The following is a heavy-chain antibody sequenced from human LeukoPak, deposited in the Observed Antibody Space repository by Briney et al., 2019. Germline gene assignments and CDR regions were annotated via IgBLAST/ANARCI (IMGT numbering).Heavy chain of an antibody. CDR1: GFTFSSYG. V-gene: IGHV3-33*01. CDR3: ARNVDQLLPEDDAFDI. J-gene: IGHJ3*02. D-gene: IGHD2-2*01. Sequence: GGSLRLSCAASGFTFSSYGMHWVRQAPGKGLEWVAVIWYDGSNKYYADSVKGRFTISRDNSKNTLYLQMNSLRAEDTAVYYCARNVDQLLPEDDAFDIWGQGKMVTVSS. CDR2: IWYDGSNK.